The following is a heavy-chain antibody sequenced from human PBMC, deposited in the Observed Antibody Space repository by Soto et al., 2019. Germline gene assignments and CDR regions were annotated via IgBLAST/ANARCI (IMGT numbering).Heavy chain of an antibody. D-gene: IGHD3-10*01. CDR1: DGSISRYY. Sequence: SETLSLACSVADGSISRYYWSWIRQPPGKGLEWIGYIYYSGSTNYNPSLKSRVTISVDTSKNQFSLKLSSVTAADTAVYYCARGITMVRGVIKGMDVWGQGTTVTVSS. CDR2: IYYSGST. J-gene: IGHJ6*02. V-gene: IGHV4-59*01. CDR3: ARGITMVRGVIKGMDV.